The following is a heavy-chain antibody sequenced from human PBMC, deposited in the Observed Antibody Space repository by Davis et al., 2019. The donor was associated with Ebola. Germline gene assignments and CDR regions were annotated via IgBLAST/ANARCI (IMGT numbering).Heavy chain of an antibody. D-gene: IGHD6-13*01. CDR1: GFTFRSYA. Sequence: PGGSLRLSCAVSGFTFRSYAMHWVRQAPGKGLEWVAVILYDGSSKYYADSVKGRFSISRDNSNNLLFLQMNSLRAEDTALYYCARVPQISSWHLANWFDTWGQGTLVTVSS. V-gene: IGHV3-30-3*01. CDR3: ARVPQISSWHLANWFDT. J-gene: IGHJ5*02. CDR2: ILYDGSSK.